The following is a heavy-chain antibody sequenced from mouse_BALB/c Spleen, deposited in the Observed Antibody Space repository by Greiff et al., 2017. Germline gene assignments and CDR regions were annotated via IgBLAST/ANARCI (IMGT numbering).Heavy chain of an antibody. CDR3: ARATMITTSSMDY. V-gene: IGHV1-20*02. J-gene: IGHJ4*01. CDR2: INPYNGDT. D-gene: IGHD2-4*01. CDR1: GYSFTGYF. Sequence: VQLQQSGPELVKPGASVKISCKASGYSFTGYFMNWVMQSHGKSIEWIGRINPYNGDTFYNQKLKGKATLTVDKSSSTAHMELRSLASEDSAVYYCARATMITTSSMDYWGQGTSVTVSA.